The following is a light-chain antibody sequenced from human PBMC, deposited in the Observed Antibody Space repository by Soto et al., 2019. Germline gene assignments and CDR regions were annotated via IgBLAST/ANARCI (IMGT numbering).Light chain of an antibody. CDR2: EVS. CDR3: SSYTTRSTLV. V-gene: IGLV2-14*01. J-gene: IGLJ3*02. Sequence: QSALTRPASVSGSPGQSITISCTGTNSDIGGYNYVSWYQQHPGKAPKVMIYEVSHRPPWVSNRFSGSKSGNTASLTISGLQAEDEADYYCSSYTTRSTLVFGGGTKVTVL. CDR1: NSDIGGYNY.